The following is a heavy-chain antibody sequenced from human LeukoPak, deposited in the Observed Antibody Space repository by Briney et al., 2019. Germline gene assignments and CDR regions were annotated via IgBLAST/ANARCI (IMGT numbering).Heavy chain of an antibody. D-gene: IGHD6-13*01. Sequence: GGSLRLSCAASGFTFSSYEMNWVRQAPGKGLEWVSYISSSSSTIYYADSVKGRFTISRDNGKNSLYLQMNNLRAEDTAVYYCASQLGDASDIWGQGTMVTVSS. J-gene: IGHJ3*02. CDR1: GFTFSSYE. V-gene: IGHV3-48*01. CDR2: ISSSSSTI. CDR3: ASQLGDASDI.